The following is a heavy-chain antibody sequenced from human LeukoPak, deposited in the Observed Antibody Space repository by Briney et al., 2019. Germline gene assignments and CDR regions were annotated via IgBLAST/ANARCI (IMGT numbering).Heavy chain of an antibody. CDR3: ARVTLYYYYSGMDV. CDR1: GGSISSYY. Sequence: AETLSLTCTVSGGSISSYYWSWVRQPPGKGLEWIGYIYYSGSTNYNPSLKSRVTISVDTSKNQFSLKLSSVTAADTAVYYCARVTLYYYYSGMDVWGQGTTVTVSS. V-gene: IGHV4-59*01. CDR2: IYYSGST. D-gene: IGHD3-16*01. J-gene: IGHJ6*02.